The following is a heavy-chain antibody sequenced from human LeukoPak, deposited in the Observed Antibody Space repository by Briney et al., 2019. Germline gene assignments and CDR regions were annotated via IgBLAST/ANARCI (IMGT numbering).Heavy chain of an antibody. D-gene: IGHD6-19*01. CDR2: IYYSGST. J-gene: IGHJ4*02. Sequence: PSETLSLTCTVSGGSISSSRYYWGWIRQPPGKGLEWIGSIYYSGSTYYNPSLKSRVTISVDTSKNQFSLKLSSVTAADTAVYYCAPVQWLADTWGYWGQGTLVTVSS. CDR3: APVQWLADTWGY. CDR1: GGSISSSRYY. V-gene: IGHV4-39*01.